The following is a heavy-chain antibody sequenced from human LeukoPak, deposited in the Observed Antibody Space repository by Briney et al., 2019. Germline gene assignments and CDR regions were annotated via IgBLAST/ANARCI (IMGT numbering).Heavy chain of an antibody. J-gene: IGHJ4*02. D-gene: IGHD6-19*01. Sequence: PSETLSLTCAVYGGSFSGYYWSWIRQPPGKGLEWIGEINHSGSTNYNPSLKSRVTISVDTSKNQFSLKLSSVTAADTAVYYCARGDGSGWYVDYWGQGTLVTVSS. CDR1: GGSFSGYY. CDR3: ARGDGSGWYVDY. V-gene: IGHV4-34*01. CDR2: INHSGST.